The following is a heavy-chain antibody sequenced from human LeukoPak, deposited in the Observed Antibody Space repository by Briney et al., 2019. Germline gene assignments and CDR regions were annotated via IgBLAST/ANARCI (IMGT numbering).Heavy chain of an antibody. CDR3: ARDMGVPAAIGSYYYYYYGMDV. Sequence: GGSLRLSCAASGFTFSSYGMHWVRQAPGKGLEWVAAIWYDGSNKYYADSVKGRFTISRDNSKNTLYLQMNSLRAEDTAVYYCARDMGVPAAIGSYYYYYYGMDVWGQGTTVTVSS. CDR1: GFTFSSYG. D-gene: IGHD2-2*01. J-gene: IGHJ6*02. CDR2: IWYDGSNK. V-gene: IGHV3-33*08.